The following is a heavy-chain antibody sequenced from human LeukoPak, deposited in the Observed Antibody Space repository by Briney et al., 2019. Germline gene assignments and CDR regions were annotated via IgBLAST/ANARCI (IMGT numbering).Heavy chain of an antibody. D-gene: IGHD4-23*01. CDR1: GFTFSSYW. V-gene: IGHV3-74*01. CDR2: IDRDGSRI. Sequence: GGSLRLSCAASGFTFSSYWMHWVRQAPGKGLVWVSRIDRDGSRINYADSVKGRFTISRDNGKNALFLQMNSLRAEDAAVYYCVRGNDYGGPHYWGQGTLVTVSS. J-gene: IGHJ4*02. CDR3: VRGNDYGGPHY.